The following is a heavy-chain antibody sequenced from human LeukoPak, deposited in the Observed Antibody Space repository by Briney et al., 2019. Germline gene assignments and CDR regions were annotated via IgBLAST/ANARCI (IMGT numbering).Heavy chain of an antibody. Sequence: AGGSLRLSCAASGFTFSSYAMSWVRQAPGKGLEWVSGISGSSGSTHNADSVKGRFTISRDNSKNTLYLQMNSLRAEDTAVYYCAKGIVAGDYYYYGMDVWGQGTTVTVSS. J-gene: IGHJ6*02. CDR1: GFTFSSYA. V-gene: IGHV3-23*01. CDR3: AKGIVAGDYYYYGMDV. CDR2: ISGSSGST. D-gene: IGHD1-26*01.